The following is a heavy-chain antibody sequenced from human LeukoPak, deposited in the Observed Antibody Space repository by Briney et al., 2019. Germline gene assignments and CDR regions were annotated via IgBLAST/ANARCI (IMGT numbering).Heavy chain of an antibody. V-gene: IGHV4-59*08. D-gene: IGHD1-26*01. CDR1: GGSINSYY. J-gene: IGHJ5*02. Sequence: SETLSLTCTVSGGSINSYYWSWIRQPPGKGLEWIGYVYYSGSTNYSPSLKSRVTISVDTSNNQFSLKLSSVTAADTAVYYCARRGGSFPNWFDPWGQGTLVTVSS. CDR3: ARRGGSFPNWFDP. CDR2: VYYSGST.